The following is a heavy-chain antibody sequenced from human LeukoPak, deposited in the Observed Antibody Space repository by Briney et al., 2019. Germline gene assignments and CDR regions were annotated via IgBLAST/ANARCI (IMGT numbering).Heavy chain of an antibody. V-gene: IGHV3-33*01. D-gene: IGHD3-10*01. CDR1: GFTFSSYG. J-gene: IGHJ6*02. CDR2: IWYDGSNK. CDR3: ARDHFGRDYYYYGMDV. Sequence: GGSLRLSCAASGFTFSSYGMHWVRQAPGKGLEWVAVIWYDGSNKYYADSVKGRFTISRDNSKNTLYLQMNSLRAEDTAVYYCARDHFGRDYYYYGMDVWGQGTTVTVSS.